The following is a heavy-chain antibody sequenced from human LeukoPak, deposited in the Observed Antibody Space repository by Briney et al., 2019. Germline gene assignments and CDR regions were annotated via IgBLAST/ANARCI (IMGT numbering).Heavy chain of an antibody. J-gene: IGHJ5*02. V-gene: IGHV4-59*01. CDR1: GGSISSYY. CDR2: IYYSGST. D-gene: IGHD4-17*01. Sequence: SETLSLTCTVSGGSISSYYWRWIRQPPGKGLEWIGYIYYSGSTNYNPSLKSRVTISVDTSKNQFSLKLSSVTAADTAVYYCARDYYGDKNPSWGQGTLVTVSS. CDR3: ARDYYGDKNPS.